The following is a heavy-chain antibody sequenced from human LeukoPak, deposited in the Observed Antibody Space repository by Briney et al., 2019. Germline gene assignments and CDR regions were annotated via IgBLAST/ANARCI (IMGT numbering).Heavy chain of an antibody. Sequence: PSETLSLTCSVSGGSMRSSRNYWGWIRQPPGKGLEWIASIYHSGSTYHNPSLKSRVTISVDMSKNQFSLKLTSVTAADTAVYYCARNPTVGANRWFDYWGQGTLVTVSS. CDR2: IYHSGST. J-gene: IGHJ4*02. CDR1: GGSMRSSRNY. D-gene: IGHD1-26*01. V-gene: IGHV4-39*01. CDR3: ARNPTVGANRWFDY.